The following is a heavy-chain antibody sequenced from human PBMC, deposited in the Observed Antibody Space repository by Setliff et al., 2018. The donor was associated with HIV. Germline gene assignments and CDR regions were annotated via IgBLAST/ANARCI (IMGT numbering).Heavy chain of an antibody. J-gene: IGHJ4*02. Sequence: SETLSLTCTVSGGSINSGHYYWSWIRHHPGKGLEWIGYIYCTGSTYFNPSLKSRVTLSIDTSKNQFSLKLSSVTAADTAVHYCARDRYAGEIDYWGQGTLVTVSS. D-gene: IGHD3-10*01. CDR3: ARDRYAGEIDY. V-gene: IGHV4-31*02. CDR2: IYCTGST. CDR1: GGSINSGHYY.